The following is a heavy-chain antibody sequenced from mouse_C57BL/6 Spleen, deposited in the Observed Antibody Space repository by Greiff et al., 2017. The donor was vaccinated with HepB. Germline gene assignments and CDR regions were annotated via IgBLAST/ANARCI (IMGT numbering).Heavy chain of an antibody. CDR1: GYSFTGYF. V-gene: IGHV1-20*01. CDR3: AQAALYYGSSYWYFDV. Sequence: DVKLQESGPELVKPGDSVKISCKASGYSFTGYFMNWVMQSHGKSLEWIGRINPYNGDTFYNQKFKGKATLTVDKSSSTAHMELRSLTSEDSAVYYCAQAALYYGSSYWYFDVWGTGTTVTVSS. D-gene: IGHD1-1*01. CDR2: INPYNGDT. J-gene: IGHJ1*03.